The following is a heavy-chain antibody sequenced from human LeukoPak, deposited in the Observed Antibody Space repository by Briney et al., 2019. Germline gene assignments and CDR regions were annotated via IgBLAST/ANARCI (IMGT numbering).Heavy chain of an antibody. V-gene: IGHV3-23*01. CDR3: AKKSPIFGVVIPLFDY. D-gene: IGHD3-3*01. J-gene: IGHJ4*02. CDR2: ISGSGGST. Sequence: PGGSLRLSCAASGFTFSSYAMSWVRQAPGKGLEWVSAISGSGGSTYYADSVKVRFAVSRDNSKNTLYLQVNSLRAEDTAVYHCAKKSPIFGVVIPLFDYWGQGTLVSVSS. CDR1: GFTFSSYA.